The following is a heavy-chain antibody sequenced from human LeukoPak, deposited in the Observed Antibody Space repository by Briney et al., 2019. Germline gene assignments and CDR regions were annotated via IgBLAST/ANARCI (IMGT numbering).Heavy chain of an antibody. CDR1: GFTFSSYS. CDR2: ISSSSYI. V-gene: IGHV3-21*01. CDR3: ARGTTKVRGVIRWFDP. Sequence: GGSLRLSCAASGFTFSSYSMNWVRRAPGKGLEWVSSISSSSYIYYADSVKGRFTISRDNAKNSLYLQMNSLRAEDTAVYYCARGTTKVRGVIRWFDPWGQGTLATVSS. J-gene: IGHJ5*02. D-gene: IGHD3-10*01.